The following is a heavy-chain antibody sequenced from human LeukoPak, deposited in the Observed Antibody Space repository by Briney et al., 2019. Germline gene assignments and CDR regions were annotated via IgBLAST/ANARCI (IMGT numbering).Heavy chain of an antibody. CDR3: AMTVAGTFDI. CDR1: GFTVSSNY. D-gene: IGHD6-19*01. Sequence: GGSLRLSCAASGFTVSSNYMSWVRQAPGKGLEWVSVIYSGGSTYYADSVKGRFTISRDNSKNTLYLQMNSLRAEDAAVYYCAMTVAGTFDIWGQGTMVTVSS. J-gene: IGHJ3*02. CDR2: IYSGGST. V-gene: IGHV3-66*01.